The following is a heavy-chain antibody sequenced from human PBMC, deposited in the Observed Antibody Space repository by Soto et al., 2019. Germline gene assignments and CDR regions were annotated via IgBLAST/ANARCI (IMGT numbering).Heavy chain of an antibody. Sequence: GGSLRLSCAASGFTFSNAWMSWVRQVPGKGLEWVGRIKSKTDGGTTDYAAPVKGRFTISRDDSKNTLYLQMNSLKTEDTAVYYCTTDPYMTTFDYWGQGTLVTVSS. CDR3: TTDPYMTTFDY. D-gene: IGHD4-17*01. V-gene: IGHV3-15*01. CDR2: IKSKTDGGTT. J-gene: IGHJ4*02. CDR1: GFTFSNAW.